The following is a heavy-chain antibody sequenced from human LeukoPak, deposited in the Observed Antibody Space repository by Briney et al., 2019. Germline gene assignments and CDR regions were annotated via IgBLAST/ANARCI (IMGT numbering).Heavy chain of an antibody. D-gene: IGHD3-22*01. J-gene: IGHJ3*02. CDR2: IYSGGSA. CDR1: GFTVSSNY. V-gene: IGHV3-66*01. CDR3: ARAVYYDSSGAQDPDAFDI. Sequence: PGGSLRLSCAASGFTVSSNYMSWVRQAPGKGLEWVSVIYSGGSAYYADSVKGRFTISRDNSKNTLYLQMNSLRAEDTAVYYCARAVYYDSSGAQDPDAFDIWGQGTMVTVSS.